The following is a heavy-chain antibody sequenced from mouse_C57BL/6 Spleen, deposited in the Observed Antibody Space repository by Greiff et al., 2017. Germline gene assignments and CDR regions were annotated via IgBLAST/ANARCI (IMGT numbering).Heavy chain of an antibody. Sequence: QVQLQQSGPELVKPGASVKISCKASGYAFSSSWMNWVKQRPGKGLECIGRIYPGDGDTNYNGKFKGKATLTADQSSSTAYMQLSSLTSEDSAVYCCARSDDPLDYWGQGTTLTVSS. CDR3: ARSDDPLDY. CDR1: GYAFSSSW. V-gene: IGHV1-82*01. J-gene: IGHJ2*01. D-gene: IGHD2-3*01. CDR2: IYPGDGDT.